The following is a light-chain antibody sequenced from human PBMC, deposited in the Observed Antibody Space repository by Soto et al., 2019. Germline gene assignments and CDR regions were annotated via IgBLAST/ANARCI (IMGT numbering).Light chain of an antibody. CDR2: DAS. J-gene: IGKJ1*01. CDR3: QQYNHYWT. CDR1: QSISSW. Sequence: DIKMTQSPSTLSASVGDRVTLSCRASQSISSWLAWYQQKPGKAPQVLIYDASSLESGVPSRFSGSGSGTEFSLTISSLQPDDFATYYCQQYNHYWTFGQGTKVDIK. V-gene: IGKV1-5*01.